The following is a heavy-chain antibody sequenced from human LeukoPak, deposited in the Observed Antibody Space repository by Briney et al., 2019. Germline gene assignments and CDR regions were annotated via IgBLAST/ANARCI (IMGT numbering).Heavy chain of an antibody. J-gene: IGHJ6*02. Sequence: PGGSLRLSCAASGFTFSSYAMSWVRQAPGKGLESVSAISGSGGSTYYADSVKGRFTISRDNSKNTLYLQMNSLRAEDTAVYYCAKDSGSYPYVNYYYYGMDVWGQGTTVTVSS. CDR1: GFTFSSYA. D-gene: IGHD1-26*01. V-gene: IGHV3-23*01. CDR2: ISGSGGST. CDR3: AKDSGSYPYVNYYYYGMDV.